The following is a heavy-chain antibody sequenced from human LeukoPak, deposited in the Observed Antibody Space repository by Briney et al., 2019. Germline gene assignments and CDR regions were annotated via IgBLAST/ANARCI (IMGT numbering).Heavy chain of an antibody. D-gene: IGHD1-26*01. V-gene: IGHV3-9*01. CDR2: ISWNSGSI. CDR3: AKSRGSDYSGYYFDH. CDR1: GFTFGDYA. J-gene: IGHJ4*02. Sequence: GRSLILSCSASGFTFGDYAMPWVRQAPGKGLEWVSGISWNSGSIGYADSVKGRFTISRHNAKNSRYLQMNSLRAEDTVLCYCAKSRGSDYSGYYFDHWGQGTLVTVSS.